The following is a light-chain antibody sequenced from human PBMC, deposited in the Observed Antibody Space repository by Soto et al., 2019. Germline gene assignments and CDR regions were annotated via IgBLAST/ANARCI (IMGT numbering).Light chain of an antibody. CDR2: QDS. Sequence: SYELTQPPSVSVSPGQTASITCSGDKLGDKYACWYQQKPGQSPVLVIYQDSKRASGIPERFSGSNSGNTATLTISGTQAMAEADYYCQAWDSSTKVFGTGTKLTVL. J-gene: IGLJ1*01. CDR1: KLGDKY. CDR3: QAWDSSTKV. V-gene: IGLV3-1*01.